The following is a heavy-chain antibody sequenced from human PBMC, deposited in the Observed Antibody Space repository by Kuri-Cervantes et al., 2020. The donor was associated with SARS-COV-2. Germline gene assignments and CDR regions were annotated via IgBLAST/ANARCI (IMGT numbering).Heavy chain of an antibody. CDR3: ARWPPGCYRPHDAFDV. Sequence: ESLKISCAVYGGSFSGYYWSWIRQPPGKGLEWIGEINHSGSTNYNPSLKSRVTISVDTSKNQFSLKLSSVTAADTAVYSCARWPPGCYRPHDAFDVWGQGTMVTVSS. D-gene: IGHD1-26*01. CDR1: GGSFSGYY. J-gene: IGHJ3*01. CDR2: INHSGST. V-gene: IGHV4-34*01.